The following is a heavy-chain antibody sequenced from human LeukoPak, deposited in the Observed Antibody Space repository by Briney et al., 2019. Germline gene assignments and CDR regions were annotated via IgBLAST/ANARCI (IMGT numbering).Heavy chain of an antibody. J-gene: IGHJ4*02. Sequence: PGGSLRLSCAASGFTFSSYAMSWVRQAPGKGLEWVSAISGSGGSTYYADSVKGRFTISRDNSKNTLYLQMNSLRAEDTAVYYCAGYSGSYDNFDYWGQGTLVTVSS. D-gene: IGHD1-26*01. V-gene: IGHV3-23*01. CDR3: AGYSGSYDNFDY. CDR1: GFTFSSYA. CDR2: ISGSGGST.